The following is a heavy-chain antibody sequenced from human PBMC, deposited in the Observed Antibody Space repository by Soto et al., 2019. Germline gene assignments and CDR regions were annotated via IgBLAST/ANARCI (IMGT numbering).Heavy chain of an antibody. J-gene: IGHJ4*02. D-gene: IGHD2-2*01. CDR3: GTWRGSSWFDY. CDR1: GITFSSYS. V-gene: IGHV5-51*01. CDR2: IFSSDSSA. Sequence: ESLTISCTSSGITFSSYSLGWVRHMPGKGLQWMGNIFSSDSSAKYSPSFVGQVTISVDRSINTAYLQWSSLKASDTAIYYCGTWRGSSWFDYWGPGTLVTVSS.